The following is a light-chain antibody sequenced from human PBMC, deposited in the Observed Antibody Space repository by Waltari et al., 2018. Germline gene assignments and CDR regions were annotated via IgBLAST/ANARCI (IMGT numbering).Light chain of an antibody. CDR3: RSYTSSSTWV. J-gene: IGLJ3*02. CDR1: SSAVGSYNL. Sequence: QSALTQPPSVSGSPGQSVIISCTGTSSAVGSYNLVSGYQQPPGTAPKLMVSEVNNRPSGVPDRFSGSKSGNTASLTISGLQAEDEADYYCRSYTSSSTWVFGGGTKLTVL. V-gene: IGLV2-18*02. CDR2: EVN.